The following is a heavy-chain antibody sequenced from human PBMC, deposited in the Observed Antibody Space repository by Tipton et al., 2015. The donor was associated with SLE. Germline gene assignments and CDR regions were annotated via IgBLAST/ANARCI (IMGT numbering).Heavy chain of an antibody. J-gene: IGHJ6*03. CDR2: INHSGST. CDR3: ARGGLTYGYYYYTDV. D-gene: IGHD2-21*02. CDR1: GGSFSDYY. Sequence: TLSLTCAVYGGSFSDYYWSWIRQPPGKGLEWIGEINHSGSTNYNPSLKSRVTISVDTSKNQFSLKLSSVTAADTAVYYCARGGLTYGYYYYTDVWGKGTTVTVSS. V-gene: IGHV4-34*01.